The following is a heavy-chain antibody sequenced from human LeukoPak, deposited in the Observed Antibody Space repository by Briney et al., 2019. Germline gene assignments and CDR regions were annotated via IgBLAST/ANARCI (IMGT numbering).Heavy chain of an antibody. J-gene: IGHJ5*02. V-gene: IGHV5-51*01. CDR3: ARPDGYYYDSSGYYWGENWFDP. Sequence: GESLKISCKGSGYSFTSYWIGWVRQMPGKGLEWMGIIYPGDSDTRYSPSFQGQVTVSADKSISTAYLQWSSLKASDTAMYYCARPDGYYYDSSGYYWGENWFDPWGQGTLVTVSS. CDR1: GYSFTSYW. CDR2: IYPGDSDT. D-gene: IGHD3-22*01.